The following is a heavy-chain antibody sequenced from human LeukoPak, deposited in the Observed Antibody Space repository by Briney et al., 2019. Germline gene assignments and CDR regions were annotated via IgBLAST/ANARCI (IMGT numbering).Heavy chain of an antibody. V-gene: IGHV1-8*01. J-gene: IGHJ4*02. D-gene: IGHD3-22*01. CDR2: MNPNSGNT. Sequence: ASVKVSCKASGYTFTSYDINWVRQATGQGLEWMGWMNPNSGNTGYAQKFQGRVTMTRDTSISTAYMELSRLRSDDTAVYYCARVRSGYVIDYWGQGTLVTVSS. CDR3: ARVRSGYVIDY. CDR1: GYTFTSYD.